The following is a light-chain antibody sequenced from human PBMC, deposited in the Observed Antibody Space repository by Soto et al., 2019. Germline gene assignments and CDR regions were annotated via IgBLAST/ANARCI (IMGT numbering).Light chain of an antibody. J-gene: IGKJ1*01. CDR2: KIS. CDR3: MQATQYPWT. CDR1: QSLVHNDGNTY. V-gene: IGKV2-24*01. Sequence: EIVMTQTPLSSAVTLGQPASISCRSSQSLVHNDGNTYLTWFQQRPGQPPRLLLYKISNRFSAVADRFSGSGAGTDFTLKISRVEVEDGGVYYCMQATQYPWTFGQGTKVEIK.